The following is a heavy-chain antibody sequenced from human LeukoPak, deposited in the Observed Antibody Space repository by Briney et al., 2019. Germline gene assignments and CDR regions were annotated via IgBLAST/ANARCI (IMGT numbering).Heavy chain of an antibody. CDR1: GYTFTSYY. V-gene: IGHV1-46*01. CDR3: ATDAAGTPYYFDY. J-gene: IGHJ4*02. CDR2: INPSGGST. Sequence: AASVKVSCKASGYTFTSYYMHWVRQAPGQGLEWMGIINPSGGSTSYAQKFQGRVTMTEDTSTDTAYMELSSLRSEDTAVYYCATDAAGTPYYFDYWGQGTLVTVSS. D-gene: IGHD6-13*01.